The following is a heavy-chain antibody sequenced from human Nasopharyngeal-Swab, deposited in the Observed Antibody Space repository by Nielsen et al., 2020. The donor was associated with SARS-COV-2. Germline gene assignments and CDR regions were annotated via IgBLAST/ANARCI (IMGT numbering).Heavy chain of an antibody. CDR3: ARDPRDNYDFWSGYYKDYYYGMDV. J-gene: IGHJ6*02. V-gene: IGHV1-18*01. D-gene: IGHD3-3*01. CDR2: ISAYNGNT. CDR1: GYTFTSYA. Sequence: ASVKVSCKASGYTFTSYAMNWVRQAPGQGLEWMGWISAYNGNTNYAQKLQGRVTMTTDTSTSTAYMELRSLRSDDTAVYYCARDPRDNYDFWSGYYKDYYYGMDVWGQGTTVTVSS.